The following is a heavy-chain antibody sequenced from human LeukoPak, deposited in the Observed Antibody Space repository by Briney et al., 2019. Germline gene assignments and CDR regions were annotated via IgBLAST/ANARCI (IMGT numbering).Heavy chain of an antibody. V-gene: IGHV3-33*01. Sequence: QSWGSLRLSCAASGFTFSGYGMHWVRQAPGKGLEWVALISTDGSTKYHADSVKGRFTISRDNPKYTLYLQMSSLRAEDTAVYYCARQNTPHGNFDYWGQGTLVTVSS. CDR1: GFTFSGYG. CDR2: ISTDGSTK. J-gene: IGHJ4*02. D-gene: IGHD1-26*01. CDR3: ARQNTPHGNFDY.